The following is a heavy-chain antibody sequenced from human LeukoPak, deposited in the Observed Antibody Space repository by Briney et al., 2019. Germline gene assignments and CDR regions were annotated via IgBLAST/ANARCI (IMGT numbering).Heavy chain of an antibody. D-gene: IGHD6-13*01. CDR2: IKQDGSEI. CDR1: GFTFNNYW. J-gene: IGHJ4*02. CDR3: ARDPGIAAAGTVGYFDY. V-gene: IGHV3-7*01. Sequence: GGSLRLSCAASGFTFNNYWMSWVRQAPGKGLEWVANIKQDGSEIHYVDSVKGRFTISRDNAKNLLFLQMNSLRAEDTAVYYCARDPGIAAAGTVGYFDYWGQGTLVTVSS.